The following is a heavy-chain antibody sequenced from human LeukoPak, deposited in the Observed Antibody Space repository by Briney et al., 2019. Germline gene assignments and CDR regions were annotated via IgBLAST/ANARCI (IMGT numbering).Heavy chain of an antibody. V-gene: IGHV1-18*01. Sequence: ASVKVSCKASGYTFTSNTISWVRQAPGQGLEWMGWISAYNGNTNYAQKFQGRVTMTTDTSTSTAYMELRSLRSDDTAVYYCARPGYCTSTSCENWFDPWGQGTLVTVSS. CDR2: ISAYNGNT. J-gene: IGHJ5*02. D-gene: IGHD2-2*03. CDR1: GYTFTSNT. CDR3: ARPGYCTSTSCENWFDP.